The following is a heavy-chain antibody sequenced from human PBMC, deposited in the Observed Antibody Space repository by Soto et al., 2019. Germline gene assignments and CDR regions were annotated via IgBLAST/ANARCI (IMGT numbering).Heavy chain of an antibody. J-gene: IGHJ4*02. CDR2: INHSGST. Sequence: SETLSLTCAVYGGSFSGYYWSRIRQPPGKGLEWIGEINHSGSTNYNPSLKSRVTISVDTSRDQFSLNLNSVTAADTAVYYCARHFGNYGDWAFDFWGQGTLVTVSS. CDR3: ARHFGNYGDWAFDF. CDR1: GGSFSGYY. D-gene: IGHD4-17*01. V-gene: IGHV4-34*01.